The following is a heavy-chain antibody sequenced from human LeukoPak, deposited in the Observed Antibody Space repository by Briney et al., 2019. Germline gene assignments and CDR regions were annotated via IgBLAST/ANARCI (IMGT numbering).Heavy chain of an antibody. Sequence: SETLSLTCNVSGGSISGYYWSWIRQSPGKGLEWIGYIYYIGSTSYNPSLKSRVTISVDTSKNQFSLKLNSVTAADTAVYYCARGGCTHGVCSSRYYYYGMDVWGQGTTVTVSS. CDR1: GGSISGYY. CDR3: ARGGCTHGVCSSRYYYYGMDV. D-gene: IGHD2-8*01. V-gene: IGHV4-59*01. J-gene: IGHJ6*02. CDR2: IYYIGST.